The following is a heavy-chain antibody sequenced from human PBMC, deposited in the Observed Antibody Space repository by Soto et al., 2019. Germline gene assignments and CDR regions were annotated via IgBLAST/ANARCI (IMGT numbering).Heavy chain of an antibody. CDR1: GFTLSSYW. V-gene: IGHV3-74*01. J-gene: IGHJ6*04. CDR3: ARVSDEPV. Sequence: EVQLVESGGGLVQPGGSLRLSCAASGFTLSSYWMHRVRQAPGKGLVWVSRINSDGSTTTYADSVKGRFTISRDNAKNTLYLQMNSLRADDTAVYYCARVSDEPVWGKGTTVTVSS. CDR2: INSDGSTT.